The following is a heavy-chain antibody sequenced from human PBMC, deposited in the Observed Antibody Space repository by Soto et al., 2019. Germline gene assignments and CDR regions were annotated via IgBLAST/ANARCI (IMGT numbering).Heavy chain of an antibody. J-gene: IGHJ4*02. Sequence: GGSLRLSCAASGFTFSSYAMSWVRQAPGKGLEWVSAISGSGGSTYYADSVKGRFTISRDNSKNTLYLQMNSLRAEDTAVYYCAKGLVRGVIITYFDYWGQGTLVTVSS. CDR2: ISGSGGST. V-gene: IGHV3-23*01. CDR3: AKGLVRGVIITYFDY. D-gene: IGHD3-10*01. CDR1: GFTFSSYA.